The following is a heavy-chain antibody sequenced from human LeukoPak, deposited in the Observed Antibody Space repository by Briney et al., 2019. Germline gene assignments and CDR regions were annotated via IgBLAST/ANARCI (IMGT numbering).Heavy chain of an antibody. CDR3: AKAIYASGSPYTSTDY. CDR2: ISGSGETT. CDR1: GFTFANHA. J-gene: IGHJ4*02. Sequence: GGSLRLSCAVSGFTFANHAMNWVRQAPGKGLEWVSVISGSGETTIYADSVKGRITISRDNSKNTLYLQMNSLRAEDTAVYYCAKAIYASGSPYTSTDYWGQGTLVTVSS. V-gene: IGHV3-23*01. D-gene: IGHD3-10*01.